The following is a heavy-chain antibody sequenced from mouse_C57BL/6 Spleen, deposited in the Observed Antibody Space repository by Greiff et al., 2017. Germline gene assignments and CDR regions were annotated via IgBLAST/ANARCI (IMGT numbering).Heavy chain of an antibody. CDR1: GYTFTGYW. J-gene: IGHJ1*03. Sequence: LVESGAELMKPGASVKLSCKATGYTFTGYWIEWVKQRPGHGLEWIGEILPGSGSTNYNEKFKGKATFTAETSSNTAYMQLSSLTTEDSAIYYCARPITTVVATDWYFDVWGTGTTVTVSS. CDR3: ARPITTVVATDWYFDV. V-gene: IGHV1-9*01. CDR2: ILPGSGST. D-gene: IGHD1-1*01.